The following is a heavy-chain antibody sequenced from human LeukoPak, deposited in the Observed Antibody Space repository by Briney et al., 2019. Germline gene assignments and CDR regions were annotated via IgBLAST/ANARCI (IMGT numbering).Heavy chain of an antibody. Sequence: SETLSRTCTGWWGSISDYDWSCIRQWPGKGRDYIGYIYYSGSTNYNPSLKGGVTISRDTPNNQFSLKLSSVTAADTALYYCAREYRTHVGGALDIRGQGTIVTVSS. CDR2: IYYSGST. CDR3: AREYRTHVGGALDI. CDR1: WGSISDYD. D-gene: IGHD1-26*01. V-gene: IGHV4-59*01. J-gene: IGHJ3*02.